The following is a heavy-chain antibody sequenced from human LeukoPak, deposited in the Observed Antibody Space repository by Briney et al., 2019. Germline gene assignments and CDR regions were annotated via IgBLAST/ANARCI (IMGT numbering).Heavy chain of an antibody. CDR2: INPNSGGT. D-gene: IGHD4-23*01. J-gene: IGHJ4*02. Sequence: ASVKVSCKASGYTFTGYYMHWVRQAPGQGLEWMGRINPNSGGTNYAQKFQGRVTMTGDTSISTAYMELSRLRSDDTAVYYCARVAGGNSLLPAYWGQGTLVTVSS. CDR1: GYTFTGYY. V-gene: IGHV1-2*06. CDR3: ARVAGGNSLLPAY.